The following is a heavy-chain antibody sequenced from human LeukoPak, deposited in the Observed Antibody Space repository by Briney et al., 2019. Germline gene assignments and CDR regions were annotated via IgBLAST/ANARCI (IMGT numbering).Heavy chain of an antibody. CDR3: ARDASQGFVVVIPRWCDY. J-gene: IGHJ4*02. Sequence: GGSLRLSCAASGFTFSSYWMSWVRQAPGKGLEWVAHIKQDGSEKYYVDSVKGRFTISRDNAKNSLYLQMNSLRAEDTAVYYCARDASQGFVVVIPRWCDYWGQGTLVTVSS. CDR2: IKQDGSEK. D-gene: IGHD2-21*01. CDR1: GFTFSSYW. V-gene: IGHV3-7*01.